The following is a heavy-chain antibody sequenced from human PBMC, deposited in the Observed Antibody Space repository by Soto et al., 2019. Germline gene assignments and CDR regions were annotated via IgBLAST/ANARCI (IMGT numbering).Heavy chain of an antibody. CDR2: MNPNSGNT. D-gene: IGHD3-3*01. CDR3: ARRRNYDFWSGYYTWFDP. Sequence: ASVKVSCKASGYTFTSYDINWVRQATGQGLEWMGWMNPNSGNTGYAQKFQGRVTMTRNTSISTAYMELSSLRSEDTAVYYCARRRNYDFWSGYYTWFDPWGQGNLVTVS. CDR1: GYTFTSYD. J-gene: IGHJ5*02. V-gene: IGHV1-8*01.